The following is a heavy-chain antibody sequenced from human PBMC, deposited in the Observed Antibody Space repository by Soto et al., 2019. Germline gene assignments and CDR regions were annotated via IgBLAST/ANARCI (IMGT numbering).Heavy chain of an antibody. J-gene: IGHJ4*02. V-gene: IGHV3-30*18. Sequence: QVNLVESGGGVVQPGRSLRLSCAGSGFTFRSYGLHWVRQSPGKGLEWVAVVSGGGETTYHADSVKGRSTISRDNSKNMMYMQMDSLRPEDTAVYYCAKEADIVIGPVAGPVAFSFDLWGQGTLVTVSS. CDR1: GFTFRSYG. CDR3: AKEADIVIGPVAGPVAFSFDL. D-gene: IGHD2-2*01. CDR2: VSGGGETT.